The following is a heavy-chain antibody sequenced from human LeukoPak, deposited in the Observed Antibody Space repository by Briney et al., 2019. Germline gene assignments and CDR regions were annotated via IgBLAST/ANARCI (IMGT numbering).Heavy chain of an antibody. D-gene: IGHD3-10*01. CDR1: GGSISSYY. Sequence: SETLSLTCTVSGGSISSYYWSWIRQPPGKGLEWIGYIYYSGSTNYNPSLKSRVTISVDTSKNQFSLKLSSLTAADTAVYYCAGTEGGRIKVFDIWGQGTMVTVSS. CDR2: IYYSGST. J-gene: IGHJ3*02. V-gene: IGHV4-59*01. CDR3: AGTEGGRIKVFDI.